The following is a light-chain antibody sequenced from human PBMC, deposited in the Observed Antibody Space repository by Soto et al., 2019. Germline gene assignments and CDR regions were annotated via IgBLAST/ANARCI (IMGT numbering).Light chain of an antibody. J-gene: IGLJ2*01. V-gene: IGLV3-21*04. Sequence: SYELTQTPSVSVAPGKTARITCGGNNIGSKSVHWYQQKPGQAPVLVIYYDSDRPSGIPERFSGSNSGNTATLTISRVEARDEADYYCQVWDSSSDHREVFGGGTKLTVL. CDR2: YDS. CDR3: QVWDSSSDHREV. CDR1: NIGSKS.